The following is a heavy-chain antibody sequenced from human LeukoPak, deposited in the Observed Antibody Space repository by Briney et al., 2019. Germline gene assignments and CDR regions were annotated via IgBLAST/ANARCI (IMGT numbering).Heavy chain of an antibody. Sequence: GGSLRLSCVAPEFTFGTDAMTRVRQAPGKGLEWVSGISGSGGSTYYADSVKGRFTISRDNSKNTLYLRMNTLRDEHTAVYYCAKVGPPYCSGVSCYLDYWGQGTLVTVSS. CDR2: ISGSGGST. CDR1: EFTFGTDA. CDR3: AKVGPPYCSGVSCYLDY. J-gene: IGHJ4*02. V-gene: IGHV3-23*01. D-gene: IGHD2-15*01.